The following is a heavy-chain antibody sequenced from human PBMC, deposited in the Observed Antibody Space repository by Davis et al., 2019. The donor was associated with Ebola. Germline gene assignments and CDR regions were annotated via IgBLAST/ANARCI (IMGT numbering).Heavy chain of an antibody. V-gene: IGHV5-10-1*01. CDR3: ATTGGDYFDY. Sequence: GESLKISCKGSEYNFTNYWISWVRQMPGKGLEWMGRIDPSDSYTNYSPSFQGHVTISADMSISTAYLQWSSLKASDTAMYYCATTGGDYFDYWGQGALVTVSS. CDR2: IDPSDSYT. D-gene: IGHD2-8*02. CDR1: EYNFTNYW. J-gene: IGHJ4*02.